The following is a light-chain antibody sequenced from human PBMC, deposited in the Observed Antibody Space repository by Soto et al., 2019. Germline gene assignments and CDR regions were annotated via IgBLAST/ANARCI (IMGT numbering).Light chain of an antibody. CDR3: QHRNNWPLT. CDR1: ESISTY. CDR2: DAS. J-gene: IGKJ4*01. Sequence: IVATQSPSTLSVSPLDRSTLSCRASESISTYLAWYQQRPGQAPKLLIYDASNRATGVPARFSGSGSGTDFTLTISSLEPEDFAVYYCQHRNNWPLTFGGGTKVDIK. V-gene: IGKV3-11*01.